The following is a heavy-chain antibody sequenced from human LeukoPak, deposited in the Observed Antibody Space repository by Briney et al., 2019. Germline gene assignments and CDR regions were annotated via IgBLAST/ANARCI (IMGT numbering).Heavy chain of an antibody. CDR1: GFTFSTYA. D-gene: IGHD3-10*01. V-gene: IGHV3-23*01. Sequence: GGSLRLSCAASGFTFSTYAMNWVRQAPGKGLEWVSAISGSGDNTYYADSVRGRFTISRDNSKDTLYLQMNNLRAVDTAMYYCAKDGRYYFGSGSYPFYSWGQGTLVTVSP. J-gene: IGHJ5*01. CDR3: AKDGRYYFGSGSYPFYS. CDR2: ISGSGDNT.